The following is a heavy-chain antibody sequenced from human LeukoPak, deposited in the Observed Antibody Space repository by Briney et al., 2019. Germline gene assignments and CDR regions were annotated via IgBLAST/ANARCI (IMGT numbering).Heavy chain of an antibody. J-gene: IGHJ4*02. V-gene: IGHV1-24*01. CDR3: ATYWGGYYHPFDY. CDR2: FDPEDGET. D-gene: IGHD3-3*01. Sequence: GASVKVSCKVSGYTLTELSMHWVRQAPGKGLEWMGGFDPEDGETIYAQKFQGIVTMTEDTSTDTAYMELSSLRSEDTAVYYCATYWGGYYHPFDYWGQGTLVTVSS. CDR1: GYTLTELS.